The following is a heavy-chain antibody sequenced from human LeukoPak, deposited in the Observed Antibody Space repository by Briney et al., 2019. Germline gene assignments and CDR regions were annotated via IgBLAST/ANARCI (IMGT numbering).Heavy chain of an antibody. J-gene: IGHJ3*02. Sequence: PGGPLRLSCAASGFTFSTYAMSWVRQAPGKGLEWVSAISGSGGSTYYADSVKGRFTISRDNSKNTLYLQMNSLRAEDMAIYYCARDSPTFDIWGQGTMVTVSS. CDR2: ISGSGGST. CDR1: GFTFSTYA. V-gene: IGHV3-23*01. CDR3: ARDSPTFDI.